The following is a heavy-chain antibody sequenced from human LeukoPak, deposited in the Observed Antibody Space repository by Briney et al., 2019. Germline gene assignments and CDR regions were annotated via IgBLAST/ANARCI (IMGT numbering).Heavy chain of an antibody. J-gene: IGHJ4*02. D-gene: IGHD3-3*01. V-gene: IGHV3-7*01. Sequence: GGSRNPSCEASGFIFPNYFMSWVGQAQGKGLEWVASIKHDGSEKYYVDSVRGRFTISRDNTMNSLYLQMSSLRAEDTAVYYCATDRGWRTSGYYLYYFEYWGQGTLVTYSS. CDR1: GFIFPNYF. CDR2: IKHDGSEK. CDR3: ATDRGWRTSGYYLYYFEY.